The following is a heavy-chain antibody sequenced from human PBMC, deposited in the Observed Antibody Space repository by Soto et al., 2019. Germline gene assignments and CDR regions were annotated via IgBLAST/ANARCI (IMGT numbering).Heavy chain of an antibody. V-gene: IGHV2-5*02. CDR3: ARINAGYLDY. J-gene: IGHJ4*02. D-gene: IGHD6-13*01. CDR1: GFSLTTRGVG. CDR2: IYWDDDN. Sequence: QITLKESGPTLVKPTQTLTLTCTVSGFSLTTRGVGVAWIRQSPSKALEWLGLIYWDDDNRSSPSLQSRLTIXXDTSKNQVVLTMTNMDPVDTGTYYCARINAGYLDYWGQGTLVTVSS.